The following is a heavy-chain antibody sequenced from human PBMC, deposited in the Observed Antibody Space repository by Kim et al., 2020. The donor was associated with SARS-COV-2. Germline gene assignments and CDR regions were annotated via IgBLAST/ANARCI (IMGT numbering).Heavy chain of an antibody. CDR1: GFTFSNYA. D-gene: IGHD3-10*01. CDR2: ISPSGGDT. J-gene: IGHJ4*02. V-gene: IGHV3-23*01. CDR3: AKEHYLETLGRPLLDN. Sequence: GGSLRLSCAASGFTFSNYAMSWVRQAPEKGLEWVSGISPSGGDTYYADSVKGRFTVSRDNSKNTLYLQINSLRVEDTAVYYCAKEHYLETLGRPLLDNWGQGTLVTVST.